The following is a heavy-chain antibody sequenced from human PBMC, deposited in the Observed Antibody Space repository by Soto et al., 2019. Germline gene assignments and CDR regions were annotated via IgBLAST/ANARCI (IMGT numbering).Heavy chain of an antibody. CDR1: GFTFSNYT. CDR2: ISYDEFDK. CDR3: AGRSGSSDY. D-gene: IGHD3-10*01. J-gene: IGHJ4*02. V-gene: IGHV3-30*04. Sequence: QVQLVESGGGVVQPGRSLRLSCAASGFTFSNYTMHWVRQAPGKGLEWVALISYDEFDKYFADAVKGRFTISRDNSKNTLYLQMDSLRAEDTAVYYCAGRSGSSDYWGRGTLVTVSS.